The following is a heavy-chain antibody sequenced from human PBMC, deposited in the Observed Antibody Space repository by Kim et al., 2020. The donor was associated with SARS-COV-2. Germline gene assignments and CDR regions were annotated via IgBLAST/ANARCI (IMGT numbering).Heavy chain of an antibody. CDR1: GFTFSSYA. J-gene: IGHJ3*02. CDR3: AKSLGIVVVIILPSDAFDI. CDR2: ISGSGGST. Sequence: GGSLRLSCAASGFTFSSYAMSWVRQAPGKGLEWVSAISGSGGSTYYADSVKGRFTISRDNSKNTLYLQMNSLRAEDTAVYYCAKSLGIVVVIILPSDAFDIWGQGTMVTVSS. D-gene: IGHD3-22*01. V-gene: IGHV3-23*01.